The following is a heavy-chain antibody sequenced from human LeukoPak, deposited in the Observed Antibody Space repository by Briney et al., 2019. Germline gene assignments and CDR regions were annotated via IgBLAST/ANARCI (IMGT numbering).Heavy chain of an antibody. J-gene: IGHJ4*02. CDR1: GFTFSSYS. Sequence: PGGSLRLSCAASGFTFSSYSMNWVRQAPGKGLEWVSSISSSSSYIYYADSVKGRFTISRDNAKNSLYLQMNSLRAEDTAVYYCARDSSGWYYFDYWGQGTLITVSS. CDR3: ARDSSGWYYFDY. D-gene: IGHD6-19*01. CDR2: ISSSSSYI. V-gene: IGHV3-21*01.